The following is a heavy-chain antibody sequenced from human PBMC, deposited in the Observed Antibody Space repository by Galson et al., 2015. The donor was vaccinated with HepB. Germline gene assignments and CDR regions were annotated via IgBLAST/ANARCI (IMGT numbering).Heavy chain of an antibody. CDR2: INAGNGNT. CDR1: GYTFTSYA. J-gene: IGHJ4*02. D-gene: IGHD2-21*01. CDR3: ARAGGGRSCGGDCYDYFDY. V-gene: IGHV1-3*01. Sequence: SVKVSCKASGYTFTSYAMHWVRQAPGQRLEWMGWINAGNGNTKYSQKFQGRVTITRDTSASTAYMELSSLRSEDTAVYYCARAGGGRSCGGDCYDYFDYWGQGTLVTGSS.